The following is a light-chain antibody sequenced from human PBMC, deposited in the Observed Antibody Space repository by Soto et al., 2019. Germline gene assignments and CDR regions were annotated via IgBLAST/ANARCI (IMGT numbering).Light chain of an antibody. CDR1: SSDVGGYNY. Sequence: QSVLTQPASVSGSPGQSITISCTGTSSDVGGYNYVSWYQQHPGKAPKLMIYDVSNRPSGVSNRFSGSKSGNTASLTNSGLQAEEEADYYCSSYTSSSTLVFGGGTKLTVL. CDR2: DVS. CDR3: SSYTSSSTLV. V-gene: IGLV2-14*01. J-gene: IGLJ2*01.